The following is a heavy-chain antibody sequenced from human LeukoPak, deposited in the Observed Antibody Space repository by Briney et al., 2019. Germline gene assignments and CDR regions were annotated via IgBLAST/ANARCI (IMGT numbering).Heavy chain of an antibody. V-gene: IGHV4-59*08. D-gene: IGHD4-23*01. Sequence: SETLSLTCTVSGGSISSYYWSWIRQPPGKGLEWIGYIYYSGSTNYNPSLKSRVTISVDTSKNQFSLKLSPVTAADTAVYYCARAFPGGGYGGRGYYYYMDVWGKGTTVTVSS. CDR3: ARAFPGGGYGGRGYYYYMDV. CDR2: IYYSGST. J-gene: IGHJ6*03. CDR1: GGSISSYY.